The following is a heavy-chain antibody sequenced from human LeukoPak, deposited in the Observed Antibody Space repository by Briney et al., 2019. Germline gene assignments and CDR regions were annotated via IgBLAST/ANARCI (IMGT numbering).Heavy chain of an antibody. CDR2: IKEDGSET. V-gene: IGHV3-7*05. D-gene: IGHD5-12*01. CDR3: AKTSRENSGYDSPFDY. J-gene: IGHJ4*02. CDR1: GFTFSRYW. Sequence: QPGGSLRLSCAASGFTFSRYWMSWVRQAPGKGLEWVANIKEDGSETYYVDSVKGRFTISRDNAKNSLYLQMNSLRAEDTAVYYCAKTSRENSGYDSPFDYWGQGTLVTVSS.